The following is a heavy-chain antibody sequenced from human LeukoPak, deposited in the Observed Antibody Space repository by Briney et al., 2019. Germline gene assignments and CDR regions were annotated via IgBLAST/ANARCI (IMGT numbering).Heavy chain of an antibody. D-gene: IGHD6-19*01. J-gene: IGHJ4*02. CDR3: ARRTVANGWFRIDY. V-gene: IGHV4-59*08. Sequence: RSSETLSLTCTVSGGSISTYYWSWVRQAPGKGLEWIGYIYYNGATDYNPSLKSRVTISVDTSKNQFSLKLSSVTAADTALYYCARRTVANGWFRIDYWGQGSLVIVSS. CDR1: GGSISTYY. CDR2: IYYNGAT.